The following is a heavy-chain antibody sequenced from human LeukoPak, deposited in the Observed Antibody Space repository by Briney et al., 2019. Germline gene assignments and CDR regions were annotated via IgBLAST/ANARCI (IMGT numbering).Heavy chain of an antibody. CDR2: IYYSGST. CDR1: GGSISSYY. Sequence: SETLSLTCTVSGGSISSYYWSWIRQPPGKGLEWIGYIYYSGSTNYNPSLKSRITISVDTSKNQFSLKLSSVTAADTAVYYCARLDVDLSVDYCGQRRLGTVSS. V-gene: IGHV4-59*08. D-gene: IGHD5-12*01. CDR3: ARLDVDLSVDY. J-gene: IGHJ4*02.